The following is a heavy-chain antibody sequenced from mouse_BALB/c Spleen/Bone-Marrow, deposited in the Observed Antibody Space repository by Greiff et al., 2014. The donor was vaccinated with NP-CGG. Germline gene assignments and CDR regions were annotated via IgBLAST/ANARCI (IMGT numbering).Heavy chain of an antibody. D-gene: IGHD2-4*01. V-gene: IGHV1-14*01. CDR1: GYTFTSYF. J-gene: IGHJ3*01. CDR3: TRIYYDYDGVWFAY. CDR2: INPYNDGT. Sequence: VQLQQSGPELVKPGASVEMSCKASGYTFTSYFMHWVKQRPGQGLEWIGYINPYNDGTKYNEKFKGKATLTSDKSSSTAYMELSSLTSEDSAVYYCTRIYYDYDGVWFAYWGQGTLVTVSA.